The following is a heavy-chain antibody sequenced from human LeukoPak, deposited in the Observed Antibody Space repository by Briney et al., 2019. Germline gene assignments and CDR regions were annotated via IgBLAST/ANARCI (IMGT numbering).Heavy chain of an antibody. V-gene: IGHV3-64*01. J-gene: IGHJ4*02. CDR3: ASIGGTNYYDF. Sequence: GGSLRLSCGASGFTFSAYSMHWVRQAPGKGLEYVSAISSNGESTYYANSVKDRFTISRDNAKNTLYLQMGSLRAEDMAVYYCASIGGTNYYDFWGQGTLVTVSS. D-gene: IGHD1-26*01. CDR2: ISSNGEST. CDR1: GFTFSAYS.